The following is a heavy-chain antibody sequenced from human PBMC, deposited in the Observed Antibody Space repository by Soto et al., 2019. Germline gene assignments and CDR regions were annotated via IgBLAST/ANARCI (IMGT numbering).Heavy chain of an antibody. CDR3: ARASEDLTSNFDX. CDR1: GFTFTRYS. CDR2: ISSTNNYI. D-gene: IGHD6-6*01. V-gene: IGHV3-21*06. Sequence: WGSLRLSGAASGFTFTRYSMNWVRQAPGKGLEWVSSISSTNNYIYYGDSMKGRFTISRDNANNSLYLEMNSLRAEDTAVYYCARASEDLTSNFDXWGQGTLVTVSX. J-gene: IGHJ4*02.